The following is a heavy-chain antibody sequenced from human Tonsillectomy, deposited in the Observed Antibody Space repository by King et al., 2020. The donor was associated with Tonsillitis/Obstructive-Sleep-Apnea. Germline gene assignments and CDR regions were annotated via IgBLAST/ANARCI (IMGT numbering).Heavy chain of an antibody. D-gene: IGHD2-2*01. V-gene: IGHV1-2*04. CDR1: GYTFTGYY. CDR2: INPNSGGT. J-gene: IGHJ5*02. CDR3: ARGYLSSTSCQGGGWFDP. Sequence: EQLVQSGAEVKKPGASVKVSCKASGYTFTGYYMHWVRQAPGQGLEWMGWINPNSGGTNYAQTFQGWVTMTRDTSISTAYMELSRLRSDDTAVYYCARGYLSSTSCQGGGWFDPWGQGTLVTVSS.